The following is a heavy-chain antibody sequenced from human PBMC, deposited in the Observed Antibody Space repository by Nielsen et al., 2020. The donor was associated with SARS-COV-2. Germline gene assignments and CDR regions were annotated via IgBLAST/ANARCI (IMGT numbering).Heavy chain of an antibody. V-gene: IGHV3-21*01. Sequence: GESLKISCAASGFTFSSYSMNWVRQAPGKGLEWVSSISSSSSYIYYADSVKGRFTISRDNAKNSLYLQMNSLRAEDTAVYYCARGYYDFWSGYEKYYFDYWGQGTLVTVSS. J-gene: IGHJ4*02. CDR1: GFTFSSYS. CDR3: ARGYYDFWSGYEKYYFDY. CDR2: ISSSSSYI. D-gene: IGHD3-3*01.